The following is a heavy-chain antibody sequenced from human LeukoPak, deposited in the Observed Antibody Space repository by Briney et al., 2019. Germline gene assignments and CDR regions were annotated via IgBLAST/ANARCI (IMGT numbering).Heavy chain of an antibody. CDR1: GFPFSSYW. V-gene: IGHV3-7*01. J-gene: IGHJ4*02. D-gene: IGHD4-17*01. Sequence: GGSLRLSCAASGFPFSSYWMSWVRQAPGKGLEWVANIKQDGSEKYYVDSVKGRFTISRDNAKNSLYLQMNSLRAEDTAVYYCARFPSAPYGDYIDYWGQGTLVTVSS. CDR3: ARFPSAPYGDYIDY. CDR2: IKQDGSEK.